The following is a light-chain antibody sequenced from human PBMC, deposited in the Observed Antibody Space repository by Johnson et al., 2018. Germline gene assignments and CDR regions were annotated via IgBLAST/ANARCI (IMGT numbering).Light chain of an antibody. V-gene: IGLV1-51*02. Sequence: QSVLKQPPSVSAAPGQKVTISCSGSSSNIGNNYVSWYQQLPGTAPKLLIYENNKRPSGIPDRFSGSKSGTSATLRITGLQTGDEADYYCGTWDSSLSAGNVFGTGTKVTVL. CDR1: SSNIGNNY. CDR3: GTWDSSLSAGNV. J-gene: IGLJ1*01. CDR2: ENN.